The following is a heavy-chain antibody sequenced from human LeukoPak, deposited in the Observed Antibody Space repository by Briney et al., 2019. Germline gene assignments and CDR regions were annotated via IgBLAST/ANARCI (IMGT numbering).Heavy chain of an antibody. Sequence: SETLSLTCTVSGGSISSYYWSWIRQPPGKGLEWIGYIYYSGSTNYNPSLKSRVTISVDTSKNQFSLKLSSVTAADTAVYYCAGDRGDFWSGYYILDYWGQGTLVTVSS. CDR3: AGDRGDFWSGYYILDY. CDR2: IYYSGST. CDR1: GGSISSYY. D-gene: IGHD3-3*01. V-gene: IGHV4-59*01. J-gene: IGHJ4*02.